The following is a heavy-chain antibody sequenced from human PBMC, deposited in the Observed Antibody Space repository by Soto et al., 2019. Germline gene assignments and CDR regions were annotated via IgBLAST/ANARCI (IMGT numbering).Heavy chain of an antibody. Sequence: PGGSLRLSCAASGFTFNTYRMTWVRQAPGKGLEWVANIKEDGSERFYEDSVKGRFTISRDNSKNTLYLQMNSLRAEDTAVFYCAKEPKIQLWLHYFDYWGQGTLVTVSS. V-gene: IGHV3-7*01. CDR3: AKEPKIQLWLHYFDY. D-gene: IGHD5-18*01. J-gene: IGHJ4*02. CDR1: GFTFNTYR. CDR2: IKEDGSER.